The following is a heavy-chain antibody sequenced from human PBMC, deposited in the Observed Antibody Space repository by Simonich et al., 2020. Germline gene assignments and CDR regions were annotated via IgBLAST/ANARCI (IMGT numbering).Heavy chain of an antibody. CDR1: GYSFTSYW. V-gene: IGHV5-51*03. D-gene: IGHD5-12*01. CDR3: VRPDSGYDYFDY. CDR2: IYPGDPDT. Sequence: EVQLVQSGAEVKKPGESRKISCKGSGYSFTSYWSGWARQMPGKGLEWSEIIYPGDPDTSYHPSFQGQVTISADKSTSTAYLQWSSLKASDTAMYYCVRPDSGYDYFDYWGQGTLVTVSS. J-gene: IGHJ4*02.